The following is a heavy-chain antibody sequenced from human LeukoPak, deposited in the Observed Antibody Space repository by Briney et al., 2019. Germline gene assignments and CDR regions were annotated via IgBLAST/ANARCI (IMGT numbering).Heavy chain of an antibody. CDR1: GGTFSSYA. V-gene: IGHV1-69*04. J-gene: IGHJ5*02. CDR3: ARDRGDSGTPRGFDP. Sequence: SVKVSCKASGGTFSSYAISWVRQAPGQGLEWMGRIIPILGIANYAQKFQGRVTTTADKSTSTAYMELSSLRSEDTAVYYCARDRGDSGTPRGFDPWGQGTLVTVSS. CDR2: IIPILGIA. D-gene: IGHD1-26*01.